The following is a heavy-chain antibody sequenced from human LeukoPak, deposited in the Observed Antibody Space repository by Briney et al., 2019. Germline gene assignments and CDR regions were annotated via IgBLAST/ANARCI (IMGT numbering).Heavy chain of an antibody. CDR3: ASDAAGGDTSLGDY. CDR2: IWYDGSNK. D-gene: IGHD2-21*02. CDR1: VFTLSSYG. Sequence: PGRSLRLSCAASVFTLSSYGMHWVRQAPGKGLEWVAVIWYDGSNKYYADSVKGRFTISRDNSKNTLYLQMNSLRAEDTAVYYCASDAAGGDTSLGDYWGQGTLVTVSS. V-gene: IGHV3-33*01. J-gene: IGHJ4*02.